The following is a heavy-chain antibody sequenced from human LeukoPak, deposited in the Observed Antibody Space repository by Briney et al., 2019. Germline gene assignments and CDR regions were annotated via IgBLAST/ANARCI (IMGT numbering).Heavy chain of an antibody. J-gene: IGHJ4*02. V-gene: IGHV3-53*01. CDR2: IYGGGNT. CDR1: GFIATSNY. Sequence: PGGSLRLSCSFSGFIATSNYMAWVRQSAGKGLQWISFIYGGGNTLYADSVRDRFSISRDNSKSTLYLQMNSLRVEDTAVYYCATGGRSGMAFDFWGQGTPVTVSS. D-gene: IGHD2-8*01. CDR3: ATGGRSGMAFDF.